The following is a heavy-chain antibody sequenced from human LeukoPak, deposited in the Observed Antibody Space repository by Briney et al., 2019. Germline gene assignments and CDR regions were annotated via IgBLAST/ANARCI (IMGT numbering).Heavy chain of an antibody. V-gene: IGHV3-30*02. J-gene: IGHJ4*02. D-gene: IGHD3-22*01. CDR3: AKGAESRGKDYYDSSGPDY. Sequence: KGLDWVAFIRYVGSNKYYADSGKGRFTISRDNSKNTMYLQMNSLRGENTAVNDCAKGAESRGKDYYDSSGPDYWGQGTLVTVSS. CDR2: IRYVGSNK.